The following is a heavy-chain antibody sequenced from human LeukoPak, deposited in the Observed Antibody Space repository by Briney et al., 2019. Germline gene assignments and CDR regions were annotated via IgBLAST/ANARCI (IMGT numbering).Heavy chain of an antibody. CDR3: AKLQISGNYYFDY. V-gene: IGHV3-30*18. D-gene: IGHD1-26*01. J-gene: IGHJ4*02. CDR1: GFSFSSYD. CDR2: ISYDESNE. Sequence: GGSLRLSCAASGFSFSSYDMHWVRQAPVKGLEWVAVISYDESNEHYADSVKGRFTISRDNSKNTLYLQMNSLRAEDTAVYYCAKLQISGNYYFDYWGQGTLVTVSS.